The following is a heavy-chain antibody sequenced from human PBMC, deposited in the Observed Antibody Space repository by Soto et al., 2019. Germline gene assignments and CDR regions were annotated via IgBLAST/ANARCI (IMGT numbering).Heavy chain of an antibody. CDR2: INSDGSST. CDR3: ARDTPFSLRFLELGPNYYYGMDV. CDR1: GFTFSSYW. V-gene: IGHV3-74*01. Sequence: GGSLRLSCAASGFTFSSYWMHWVRQAPGKGLVWVSRINSDGSSTSYADSVKGRFTISRDNAKNTLYLQMNSLRAEDTAVYYCARDTPFSLRFLELGPNYYYGMDVWGQGTTVTVSS. J-gene: IGHJ6*02. D-gene: IGHD3-3*01.